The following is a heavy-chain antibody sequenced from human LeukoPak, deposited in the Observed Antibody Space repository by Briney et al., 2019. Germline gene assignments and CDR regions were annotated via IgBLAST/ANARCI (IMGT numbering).Heavy chain of an antibody. Sequence: TGGSLRLSCAASGFTVSSNYMSWIRQAPGKGLEWVSIIYRDGSTYYADSVKGRFTISRDNSENTLYLQMNSLRTEGTAFYYCARAGGYSYGYDWGQGTLVTVSS. V-gene: IGHV3-53*01. CDR1: GFTVSSNY. J-gene: IGHJ4*02. CDR2: IYRDGST. CDR3: ARAGGYSYGYD. D-gene: IGHD5-18*01.